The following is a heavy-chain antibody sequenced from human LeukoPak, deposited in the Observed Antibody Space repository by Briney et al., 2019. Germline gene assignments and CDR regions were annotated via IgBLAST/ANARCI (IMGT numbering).Heavy chain of an antibody. J-gene: IGHJ4*02. V-gene: IGHV3-21*01. CDR1: GFTFSDYS. CDR3: ARSSRGEYYDNSGYYCDL. CDR2: ISSSGSYI. D-gene: IGHD3-22*01. Sequence: GGSLRLSCAASGFTFSDYSMNWVRQAPGKGLEWVSSISSSGSYIYYADSVKGRFTISRDNAKKSLYLQMNSLRAEDTAVYYCARSSRGEYYDNSGYYCDLWGQGTLVTVSS.